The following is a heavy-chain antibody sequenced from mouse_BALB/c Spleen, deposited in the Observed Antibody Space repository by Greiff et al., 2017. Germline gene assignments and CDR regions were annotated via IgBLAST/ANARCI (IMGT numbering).Heavy chain of an antibody. D-gene: IGHD1-2*01. J-gene: IGHJ4*01. CDR3: ARSHYYGYDAMDD. CDR1: GFSLPSSG. V-gene: IGHV2-2*02. CDR2: IWSGGST. Sequence: VQGVESGPGLVQPSQSLSITCTVSGFSLPSSGVHWVRQSPGKGLEWLGVIWSGGSTDYNAAFISRLSISKDNSKSQVFFKMNSLQANDTAIYYCARSHYYGYDAMDDWGQGTSVTVSA.